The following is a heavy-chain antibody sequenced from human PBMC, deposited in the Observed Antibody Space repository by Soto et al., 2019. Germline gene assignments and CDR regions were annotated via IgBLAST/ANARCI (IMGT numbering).Heavy chain of an antibody. Sequence: PGGSLILSCAASGFAFSRYWMYWVRQAPGKGLEWVANINEDGSEMNYVDSVKGRFTISRDNAKTSLYLQMNSLRVEDTAVYYRASSLLRGQGTLVTVSS. CDR3: ASSLL. J-gene: IGHJ4*02. V-gene: IGHV3-7*01. CDR2: INEDGSEM. CDR1: GFAFSRYW.